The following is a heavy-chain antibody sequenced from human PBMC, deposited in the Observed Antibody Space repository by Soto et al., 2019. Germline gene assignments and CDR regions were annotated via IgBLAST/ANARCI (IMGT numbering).Heavy chain of an antibody. V-gene: IGHV1-2*04. Sequence: ASVKVSCKASGYSFTDYQIHWVRQAPGQGLGWLGRINPKSGGTSTAQKFQGWVTMTTDTSISTASMELTRLTSDDTAIYYCARGDSTDCSNGVCSFFYNHDMDVWGQGTTVTVSS. CDR3: ARGDSTDCSNGVCSFFYNHDMDV. CDR1: GYSFTDYQ. D-gene: IGHD2-8*01. CDR2: INPKSGGT. J-gene: IGHJ6*02.